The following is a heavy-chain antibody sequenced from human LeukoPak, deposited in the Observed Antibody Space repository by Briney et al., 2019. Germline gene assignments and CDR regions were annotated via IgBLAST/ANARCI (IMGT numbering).Heavy chain of an antibody. CDR1: GFTFSSYS. V-gene: IGHV3-21*01. D-gene: IGHD5-18*01. CDR2: ISSSSSYI. CDR3: ARTNTAMVQALDY. Sequence: PGGSLRLSCAASGFTFSSYSMNWVRQAPGKGLEWVSSISSSSSYIYYADSAKGRFTISRDNAKNSLYLQMNSLRAEDTAVYYCARTNTAMVQALDYWGQGTLVTVSS. J-gene: IGHJ4*02.